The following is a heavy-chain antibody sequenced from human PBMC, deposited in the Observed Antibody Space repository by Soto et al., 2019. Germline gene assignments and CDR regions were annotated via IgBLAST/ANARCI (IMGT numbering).Heavy chain of an antibody. CDR2: IDPSDSYT. CDR1: GYSFTSYW. D-gene: IGHD3-10*01. CDR3: ASLYYGSGSSYGMDV. J-gene: IGHJ6*02. Sequence: GESLKISCKGSGYSFTSYWISWVRQMPGKGLEWMGRIDPSDSYTNYSPSFQGHVTISADKSISTAYLQWSSLKASDTAMYYCASLYYGSGSSYGMDVWGQGTTVTV. V-gene: IGHV5-10-1*01.